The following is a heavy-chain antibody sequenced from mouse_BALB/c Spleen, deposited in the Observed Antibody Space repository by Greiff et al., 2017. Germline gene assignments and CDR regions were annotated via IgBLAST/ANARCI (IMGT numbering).Heavy chain of an antibody. CDR1: GYTFTSYW. V-gene: IGHV1-7*01. J-gene: IGHJ2*01. D-gene: IGHD1-1*01. CDR3: AAITTVVDY. Sequence: QVQLKQSGAELAKPGASVKMSCKASGYTFTSYWMHWVKQRPGQGLEWIGYINPSTGYTEYNQKFKDKATLTADKSSSTAYMQLSSLTSEDSAVYYCAAITTVVDYWGQGTTLTVSS. CDR2: INPSTGYT.